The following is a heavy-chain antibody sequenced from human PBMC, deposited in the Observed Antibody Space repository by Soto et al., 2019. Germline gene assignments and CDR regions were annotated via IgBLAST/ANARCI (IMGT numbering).Heavy chain of an antibody. CDR2: IRQDGNEN. CDR3: ARDHSDGWKFDY. V-gene: IGHV3-7*01. CDR1: GFTFSNYW. Sequence: EVQLVESGGGLVQPGGSLRLSCAASGFTFSNYWMSWVRQAPGKGLEWVANIRQDGNENYYVDSVKGRLTTSRDNTKNSFYLQMNSLRAEDTAVYYCARDHSDGWKFDYWGRGTLVTVSS. D-gene: IGHD6-19*01. J-gene: IGHJ4*02.